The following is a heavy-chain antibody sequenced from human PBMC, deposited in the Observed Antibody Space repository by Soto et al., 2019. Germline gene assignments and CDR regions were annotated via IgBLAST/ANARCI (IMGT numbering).Heavy chain of an antibody. CDR1: GFTFSSYG. D-gene: IGHD3-3*01. CDR2: ISYDGSNK. CDR3: ATDSPNYDFWSGYFEY. J-gene: IGHJ4*02. Sequence: PGGSLRLSCAASGFTFSSYGMHWVRQAPGKGLEWVAVISYDGSNKYYADSVKGRFTISRDNSKNTLYLQMNSLRAEDTAVYYSATDSPNYDFWSGYFEYWGQGTLVIVSS. V-gene: IGHV3-30*03.